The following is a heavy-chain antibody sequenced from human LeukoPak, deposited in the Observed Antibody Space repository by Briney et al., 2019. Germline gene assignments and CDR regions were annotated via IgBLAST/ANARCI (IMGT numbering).Heavy chain of an antibody. D-gene: IGHD3-3*01. J-gene: IGHJ4*02. CDR3: ARFLRFLDY. V-gene: IGHV3-74*01. CDR1: GFTFSW. Sequence: PGGSLRLSCAVSGFTFSWMHWVRQVPGKGLVWVSRINGDGSNTNYADAVKGRFTISRDNAKKSLYLQMNSLRDEDTAVYYCARFLRFLDYWGQGTLVTVSS. CDR2: INGDGSNT.